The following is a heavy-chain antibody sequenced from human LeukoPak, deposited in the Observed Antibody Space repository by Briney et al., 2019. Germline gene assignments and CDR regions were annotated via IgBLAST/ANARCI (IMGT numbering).Heavy chain of an antibody. V-gene: IGHV4-38-2*02. J-gene: IGHJ4*02. Sequence: SETLSLTCTVSGYSISSGYYWGWIRQPPGKGLEWIGSIYHSGSTYYNPSLKSRVTISVDTSKNQFSLKLSSVTAAGTAVYYCARAVATQRDFDYWGQGTLVTVSS. D-gene: IGHD5-12*01. CDR2: IYHSGST. CDR3: ARAVATQRDFDY. CDR1: GYSISSGYY.